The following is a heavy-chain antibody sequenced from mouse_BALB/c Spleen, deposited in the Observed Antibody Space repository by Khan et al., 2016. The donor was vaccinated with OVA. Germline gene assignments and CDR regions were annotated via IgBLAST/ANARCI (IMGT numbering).Heavy chain of an antibody. CDR2: ISYSGNT. CDR1: GYSITSDYA. J-gene: IGHJ2*01. CDR3: ARVYGGDVNY. D-gene: IGHD1-1*02. V-gene: IGHV3-2*02. Sequence: EVQLQESGPGLVKPSQSLSLTCTVTGYSITSDYAWNWIRQFPGNKLEWMGYISYSGNTNYNPSLTSRISITRDTSKNQFFLPLNSVTTEETATYYCARVYGGDVNYWGQGTTLTVSS.